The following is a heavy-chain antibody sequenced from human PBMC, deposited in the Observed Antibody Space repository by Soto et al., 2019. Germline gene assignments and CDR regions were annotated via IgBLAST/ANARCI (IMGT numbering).Heavy chain of an antibody. V-gene: IGHV3-23*01. J-gene: IGHJ4*02. Sequence: PGGSLRLSCAASGFTFNNYAMSWVRQAPGKGLEWVSAISSSGYSTYYADSVRGRFTISRDNSKNTVYLQMNNLRAEDTAVYYCAKGSVVVAAKFDSWGQGTLVTVCS. CDR3: AKGSVVVAAKFDS. CDR1: GFTFNNYA. CDR2: ISSSGYST. D-gene: IGHD2-21*02.